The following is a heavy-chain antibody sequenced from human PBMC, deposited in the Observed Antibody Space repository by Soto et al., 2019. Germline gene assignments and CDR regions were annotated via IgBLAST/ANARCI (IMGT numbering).Heavy chain of an antibody. J-gene: IGHJ6*02. CDR2: IIPIFGTA. D-gene: IGHD3-16*01. CDR1: GGTFSSYA. Sequence: SVKVSCKASGGTFSSYAISWVRQAPGQGLEWMGGIIPIFGTANYAQKFQGRATITADESTSTAYMELSSLRSEDTAVYYCALRRGNFYYYYGMDVWGQGTTVTVSS. V-gene: IGHV1-69*13. CDR3: ALRRGNFYYYYGMDV.